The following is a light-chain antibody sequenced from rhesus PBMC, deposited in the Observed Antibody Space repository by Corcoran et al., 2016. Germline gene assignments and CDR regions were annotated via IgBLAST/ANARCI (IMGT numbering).Light chain of an antibody. CDR1: ESVGSS. CDR2: SAD. J-gene: IGKJ1*01. CDR3: PHYAAFPPT. Sequence: EIVMTQSPATLSVSPGETATLSCRASESVGSSLAWYQQKPGQAPNLPVHSADFRATDIPDRFSGSGSRTGFTLPISSLEPVDVGVYHCPHYAAFPPTFGQGTKVAIK. V-gene: IGKV3-40*03.